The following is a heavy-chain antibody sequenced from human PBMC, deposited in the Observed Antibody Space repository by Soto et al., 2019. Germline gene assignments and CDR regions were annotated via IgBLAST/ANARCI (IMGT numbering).Heavy chain of an antibody. J-gene: IGHJ4*02. CDR3: ARFRIAVAGKGIDF. D-gene: IGHD6-19*01. CDR2: ISAYNGNT. Sequence: ASLKVSCKASGYTFTSYGISWVRQAPGQGLEWMGWISAYNGNTNYAQKLQGRVTMTTDTSTSTAYMELRSLRSDDTAVYYCARFRIAVAGKGIDFPGQGPLVTVPS. CDR1: GYTFTSYG. V-gene: IGHV1-18*01.